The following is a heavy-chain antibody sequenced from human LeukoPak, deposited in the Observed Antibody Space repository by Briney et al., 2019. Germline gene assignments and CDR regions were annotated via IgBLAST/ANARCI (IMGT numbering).Heavy chain of an antibody. D-gene: IGHD1-1*01. J-gene: IGHJ3*02. CDR1: GGSISSGSYY. CDR3: ARDSSTLERLDGVENAFDI. V-gene: IGHV4-61*02. CDR2: IYNSGST. Sequence: PSETLSLTCTVSGGSISSGSYYYNWIRQPAGKGLEWIVRIYNSGSTSYNPSLKSRVTISVDTSKNHFSLKLSSVTAADTAIYYCARDSSTLERLDGVENAFDIWGQGTMVTVSS.